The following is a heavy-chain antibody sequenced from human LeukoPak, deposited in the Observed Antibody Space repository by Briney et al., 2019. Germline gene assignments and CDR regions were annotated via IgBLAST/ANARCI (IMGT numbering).Heavy chain of an antibody. Sequence: PSETLSLTCTVSGGSISSSSYYWGWIRQPPGKGLEWIGSIYYSGSTYYNPSLKSRVTISVDTSKNQFSLKLSSVTAADTAVYYCARVATHYGGFDYWGQGTLVTVSS. D-gene: IGHD3-16*01. V-gene: IGHV4-39*07. CDR2: IYYSGST. J-gene: IGHJ4*02. CDR1: GGSISSSSYY. CDR3: ARVATHYGGFDY.